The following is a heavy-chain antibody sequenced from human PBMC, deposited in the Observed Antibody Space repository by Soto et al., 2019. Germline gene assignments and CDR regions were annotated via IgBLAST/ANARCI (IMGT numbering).Heavy chain of an antibody. J-gene: IGHJ6*02. V-gene: IGHV4-59*02. Sequence: SETLSLTCSVSDASVSNFYWSWIRQPPGKGLEWLGYIFQGEAPTYNPPLKSRLTMSIDPSKNQLSLSLSSVTTADTAVYYCARSVPGQYYNYALDVWGQGTTVTVSS. CDR1: DASVSNFY. CDR2: IFQGEAP. CDR3: ARSVPGQYYNYALDV.